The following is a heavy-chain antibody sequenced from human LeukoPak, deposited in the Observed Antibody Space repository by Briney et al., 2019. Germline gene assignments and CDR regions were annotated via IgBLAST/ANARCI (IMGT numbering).Heavy chain of an antibody. CDR2: INPTSGGT. J-gene: IGHJ5*02. D-gene: IGHD6-13*01. CDR3: AREGIAEPDTNWFDP. Sequence: ASVKVSCKPSGYTFTAYYLHWVRQAPGQGLEWMGWINPTSGGTHYAQKFQGRVTMTRDTSISTAYMELSSLTSDDTAVYYCAREGIAEPDTNWFDPWGRGTLVTVSS. V-gene: IGHV1-2*02. CDR1: GYTFTAYY.